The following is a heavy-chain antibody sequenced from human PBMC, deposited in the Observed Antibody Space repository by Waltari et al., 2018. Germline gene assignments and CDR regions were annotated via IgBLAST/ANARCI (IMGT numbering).Heavy chain of an antibody. J-gene: IGHJ4*02. D-gene: IGHD3-10*01. Sequence: EVQLLESGGGLVQPGDSLRLSCAASGFTFYSYAMPWVRQAPGEGLEWISALTFGGTGTFYADSVKGRFTISRDNSKNMLYLDMNILRAGDTAIYYCVQNYLRRGDYWGPGTLVSVSS. CDR1: GFTFYSYA. CDR2: LTFGGTGT. V-gene: IGHV3-23*01. CDR3: VQNYLRRGDY.